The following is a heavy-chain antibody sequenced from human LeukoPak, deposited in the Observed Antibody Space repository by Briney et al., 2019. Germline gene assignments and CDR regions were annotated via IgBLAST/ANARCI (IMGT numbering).Heavy chain of an antibody. Sequence: SETLSLTCTVSGGSISSYYWSWIRQPPGKGLEWIGYIYTSGSTNYNPSLTSRVTISVDTSKNQFSLKLSSVTAADTAVYYCARHGLERRKDWFDPWGQGTLVTVSS. CDR2: IYTSGST. CDR3: ARHGLERRKDWFDP. CDR1: GGSISSYY. V-gene: IGHV4-4*09. J-gene: IGHJ5*02. D-gene: IGHD1-1*01.